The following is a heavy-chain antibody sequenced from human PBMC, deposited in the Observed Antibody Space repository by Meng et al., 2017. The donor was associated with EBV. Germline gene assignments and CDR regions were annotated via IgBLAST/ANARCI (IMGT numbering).Heavy chain of an antibody. CDR2: FLPRLGEP. D-gene: IGHD3-10*01. CDR3: ASESGRGYTPDY. J-gene: IGHJ4*02. V-gene: IGHV1-69*01. Sequence: VRWVQCASGVKKPGVSVTVPLKTFGGPISYYAISWVRQAPGQGLEWLGGFLPRLGEPNYAQKFHGRVKITADESTSTHYMDLSSLRSEDTAIYYCASESGRGYTPDYWGQGTLVTVSS. CDR1: GGPISYYA.